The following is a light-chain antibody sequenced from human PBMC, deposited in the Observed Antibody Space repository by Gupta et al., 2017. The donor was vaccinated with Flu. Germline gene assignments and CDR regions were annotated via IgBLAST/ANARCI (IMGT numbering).Light chain of an antibody. J-gene: IGKJ2*01. CDR1: QSVGSNC. Sequence: RASQSVGSNCLAWYQQKPGQAPRLLIYLASSRATGIPDRFSGSGSGTDFTLTISRLEPEDFAVYYCQQGSTSPYTFGQGTKLEIK. CDR3: QQGSTSPYT. CDR2: LAS. V-gene: IGKV3-20*01.